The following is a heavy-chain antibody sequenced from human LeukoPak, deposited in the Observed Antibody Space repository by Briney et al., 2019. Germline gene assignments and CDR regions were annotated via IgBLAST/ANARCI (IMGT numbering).Heavy chain of an antibody. D-gene: IGHD6-13*01. CDR1: GFTVSSNY. J-gene: IGHJ5*02. Sequence: PGGSLRLSRAASGFTVSSNYMSWVRQAPGKGLEWVSVIYSGGSTYYADSVKGRFTISRDNSKNTLYLQMNSLRAEDTAVYYCAREIAAAGFDPWGQGTLVTVSS. V-gene: IGHV3-53*01. CDR2: IYSGGST. CDR3: AREIAAAGFDP.